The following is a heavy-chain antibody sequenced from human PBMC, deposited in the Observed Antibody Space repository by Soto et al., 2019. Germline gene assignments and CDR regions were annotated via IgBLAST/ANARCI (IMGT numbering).Heavy chain of an antibody. Sequence: PGGSLRLSCAASGFTFSSYAMHWVRQAPGKGLEWVAVISYDGSNKYYADSVKGRFTISRDNSKNTLYLQMNSLRAEDTAVYYCARDLRGIVLVPAAIGYDAFDIWGQGTMVTVSS. CDR3: ARDLRGIVLVPAAIGYDAFDI. CDR2: ISYDGSNK. D-gene: IGHD2-2*01. CDR1: GFTFSSYA. J-gene: IGHJ3*02. V-gene: IGHV3-30-3*01.